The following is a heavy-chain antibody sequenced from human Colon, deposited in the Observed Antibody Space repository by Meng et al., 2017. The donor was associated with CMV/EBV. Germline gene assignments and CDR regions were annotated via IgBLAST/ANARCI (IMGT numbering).Heavy chain of an antibody. Sequence: GGSLRLSCAGSGFNVESAMHWVRQVPGKGLEWVSGITWNSAIRDYADSVKGRFTISRDNARKSLYLEMNSLTNEDTGVYFCVRDRRGAICHGMDVWGQGTSVTVSS. CDR2: ITWNSAIR. V-gene: IGHV3-9*01. CDR1: GFNVESA. CDR3: VRDRRGAICHGMDV. J-gene: IGHJ6*02. D-gene: IGHD1-26*01.